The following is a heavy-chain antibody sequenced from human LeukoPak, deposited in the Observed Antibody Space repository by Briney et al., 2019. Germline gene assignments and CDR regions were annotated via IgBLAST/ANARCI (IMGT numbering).Heavy chain of an antibody. D-gene: IGHD2-2*01. CDR2: ISWNSGSI. J-gene: IGHJ4*02. CDR3: AKARYCSSTSCTRSFDY. Sequence: GRSLRLSCAASGFTFDDYAMHWVRQAPGKGLEWVSGISWNSGSIGYADSVKGRFTISRGNAKNSLYLQMNSLRAEDTALYYCAKARYCSSTSCTRSFDYWGQGTLVTVSS. CDR1: GFTFDDYA. V-gene: IGHV3-9*01.